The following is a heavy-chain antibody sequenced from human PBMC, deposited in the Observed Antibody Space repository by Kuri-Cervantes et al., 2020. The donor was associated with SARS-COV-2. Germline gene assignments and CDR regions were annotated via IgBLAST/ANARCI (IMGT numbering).Heavy chain of an antibody. CDR3: ARADVYYYDSRGLGAFDI. CDR2: IYYSGST. CDR1: GGSISSSSYY. J-gene: IGHJ3*02. D-gene: IGHD3-22*01. Sequence: SETLSLTCTVSGGSISSSSYYWGWIRQPPGKGLEWIGSIYYSGSTYYNPSLKSRVTISVDTSKNQFSLKLSSVTAADTAVYYCARADVYYYDSRGLGAFDIWAKGQWSPSPQ. V-gene: IGHV4-39*07.